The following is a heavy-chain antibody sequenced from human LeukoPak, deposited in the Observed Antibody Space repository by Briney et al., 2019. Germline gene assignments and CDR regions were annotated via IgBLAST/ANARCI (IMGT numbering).Heavy chain of an antibody. V-gene: IGHV4-39*07. J-gene: IGHJ4*02. CDR3: ARVGGRAWFGEPTFDY. CDR1: GGSISSSSYY. CDR2: IYYSGST. D-gene: IGHD3-10*01. Sequence: SETLSLTCTVSGGSISSSSYYWGWIRQPPGKGLEWIGSIYYSGSTYYNPSLKSRVTISVDTSKNQFSLKLSSVTAADTAVYYCARVGGRAWFGEPTFDYWGQGTLVTVSS.